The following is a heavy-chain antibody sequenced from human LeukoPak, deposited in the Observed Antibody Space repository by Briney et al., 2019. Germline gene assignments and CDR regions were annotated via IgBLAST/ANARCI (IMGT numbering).Heavy chain of an antibody. D-gene: IGHD1-1*01. CDR3: ARHGNTNWTPRLDAFDA. Sequence: SETLSLTCTVAGDSVSSGFYYWSWIRQPPGKGLEWIGYLYYSGSTNYNPSLESRVTISVDTSKNQFSLRLNSVTAADTAVYYCARHGNTNWTPRLDAFDAWGLGTMVTVSS. CDR1: GDSVSSGFYY. V-gene: IGHV4-61*01. J-gene: IGHJ3*01. CDR2: LYYSGST.